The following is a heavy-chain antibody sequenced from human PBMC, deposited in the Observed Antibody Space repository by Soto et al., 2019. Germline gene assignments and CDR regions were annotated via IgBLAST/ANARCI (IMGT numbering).Heavy chain of an antibody. CDR3: ARGWARGGYYGMDV. V-gene: IGHV1-69*12. J-gene: IGHJ6*02. Sequence: QVQLVQSGAEVKKPGSSVKVSCKASGGTFSSYAISWVRQAPGQGLEWMGGIIPIFGTANYAQKFQGRVTITADESTSTAYMELSSLRSEDTAVYYCARGWARGGYYGMDVWGQGTTVTVSS. CDR2: IIPIFGTA. D-gene: IGHD3-16*01. CDR1: GGTFSSYA.